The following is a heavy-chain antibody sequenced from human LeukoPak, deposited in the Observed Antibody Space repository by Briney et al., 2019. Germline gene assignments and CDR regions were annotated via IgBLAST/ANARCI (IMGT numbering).Heavy chain of an antibody. CDR1: GGTFSSYA. J-gene: IGHJ4*02. CDR2: IIPIFGTA. Sequence: ASVTVSCTASGGTFSSYAISWVRQAPGQGLEWMGGIIPIFGTANYAQKFQGRVTITADESTSTAYMELSSLRSEDTAVYYCARMPGAYCSSTSCFDYWGQGTLVTVSS. D-gene: IGHD2-2*01. V-gene: IGHV1-69*13. CDR3: ARMPGAYCSSTSCFDY.